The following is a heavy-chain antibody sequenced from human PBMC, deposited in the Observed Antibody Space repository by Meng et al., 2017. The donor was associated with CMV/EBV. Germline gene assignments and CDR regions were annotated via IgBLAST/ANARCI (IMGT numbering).Heavy chain of an antibody. CDR2: IKQDGSET. D-gene: IGHD1-26*01. Sequence: GESLKISCTSSEFSLSLFWMSWVRQAPGKGLEWVATIKQDGSETFYLKSVTGRFTISRDNAEDSLLLQMTNLRPEDTGVYYCARGDTVIVGPTGGKWGRGTLVTVSS. J-gene: IGHJ4*02. CDR3: ARGDTVIVGPTGGK. V-gene: IGHV3-7*04. CDR1: EFSLSLFW.